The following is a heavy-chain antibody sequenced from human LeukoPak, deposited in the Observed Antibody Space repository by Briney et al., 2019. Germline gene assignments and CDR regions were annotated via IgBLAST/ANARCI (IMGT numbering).Heavy chain of an antibody. J-gene: IGHJ4*02. CDR1: GITISSYA. CDR3: ARHRVDSGDQQLDGFDY. V-gene: IGHV3-30*04. D-gene: IGHD1-1*01. Sequence: GGSLRLSCAVSGITISSYAMHWVRQAPGKGLEWVAIISYDGSNKHFADSVKGRFSIFRDISKNTLYLQMNSLRAEDTAIYYCARHRVDSGDQQLDGFDYWGQGTLVTVSS. CDR2: ISYDGSNK.